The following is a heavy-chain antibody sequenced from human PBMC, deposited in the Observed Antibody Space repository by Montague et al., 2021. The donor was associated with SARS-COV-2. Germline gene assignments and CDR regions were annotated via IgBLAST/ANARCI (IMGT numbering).Heavy chain of an antibody. CDR1: GFSLSTSGMC. J-gene: IGHJ6*02. CDR3: ARTYYDILTGRDDGRDL. D-gene: IGHD3-9*01. Sequence: PALVKPTQTLTLTCTFSGFSLSTSGMCVSWIRQPPGKALEWLARIDWDDDKYYSTSLKTRLTISKDTSKNQVVLTMTNMDPVDTATYHCARTYYDILTGRDDGRDLWGQGTTVTGSS. CDR2: IDWDDDK. V-gene: IGHV2-70*11.